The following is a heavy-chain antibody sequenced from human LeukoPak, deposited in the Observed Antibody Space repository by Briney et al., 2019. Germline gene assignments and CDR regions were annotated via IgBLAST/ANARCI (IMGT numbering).Heavy chain of an antibody. Sequence: KSSETLSLTCSVSGGSISGYYWSWIRQPPGKGLEWIGYIYFTGTTNYYPSLQSRVTISLDTSKNQFSLKLRSVTAADTAAYYCARGGSWYGDWGQGTLVTVSS. J-gene: IGHJ4*02. D-gene: IGHD6-13*01. CDR3: ARGGSWYGD. CDR1: GGSISGYY. V-gene: IGHV4-59*08. CDR2: IYFTGTT.